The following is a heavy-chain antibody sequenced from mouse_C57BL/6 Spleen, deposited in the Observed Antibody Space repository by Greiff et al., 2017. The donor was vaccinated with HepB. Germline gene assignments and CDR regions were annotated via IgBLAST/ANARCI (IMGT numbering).Heavy chain of an antibody. J-gene: IGHJ3*01. Sequence: EVKLVESGGDLVKPGGSLKLSCAASGFTFSSYGMSWVRQTPDKRLEWVATISSGGSYTYYPDSVKVRFTISRDNAKNTMYLQMSSLKSEDTAMYYCARQRGNQFAYWGQGTLVTVSA. CDR2: ISSGGSYT. V-gene: IGHV5-6*02. CDR1: GFTFSSYG. D-gene: IGHD2-1*01. CDR3: ARQRGNQFAY.